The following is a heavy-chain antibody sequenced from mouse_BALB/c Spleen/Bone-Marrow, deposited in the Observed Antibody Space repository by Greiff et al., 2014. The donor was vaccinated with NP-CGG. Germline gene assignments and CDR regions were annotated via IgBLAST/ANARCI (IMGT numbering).Heavy chain of an antibody. V-gene: IGHV1S56*01. CDR3: ARSYDSFPYSFDS. J-gene: IGHJ2*01. D-gene: IGHD2-3*01. Sequence: QVQLQQPGPELVKPGALVKISCKASGYTFKSYDINWVKQRPGQGLEWIGRIYPGDGSTKYNAKFKGKATLTADISSSTAYMQLSRLTSENSAVYFCARSYDSFPYSFDSWGQGTTLTVSS. CDR2: IYPGDGST. CDR1: GYTFKSYD.